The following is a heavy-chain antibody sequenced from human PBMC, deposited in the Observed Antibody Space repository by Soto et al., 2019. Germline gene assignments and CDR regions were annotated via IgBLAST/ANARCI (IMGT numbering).Heavy chain of an antibody. D-gene: IGHD2-2*02. V-gene: IGHV3-23*01. CDR1: GFTFSNYA. CDR2: VSTDGGNT. Sequence: EVQLLESGGGLVQPGGSLRLSCAASGFTFSNYAITWVRQAPGKGLDWISSVSTDGGNTYYADSVKGRFTISRDNSKNTLYLQMNSLQVEDTAICYCAKHLEYTPSDGMDVWGQGTTVTVSS. J-gene: IGHJ6*02. CDR3: AKHLEYTPSDGMDV.